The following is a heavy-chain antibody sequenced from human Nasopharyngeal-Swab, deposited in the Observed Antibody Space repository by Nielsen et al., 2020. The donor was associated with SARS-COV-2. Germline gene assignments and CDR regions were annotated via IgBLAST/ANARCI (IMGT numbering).Heavy chain of an antibody. CDR2: ISSYNGDT. Sequence: ASVQVSCKASGYTFTRFGISWVRQAPGQGLEWMGWISSYNGDTHYAHSLQGRITMTTDTSTSTAYLELRSLRSDDTAMYYCATAYGSVSSPEYWGQGTLVTVSS. V-gene: IGHV1-18*01. D-gene: IGHD3-10*01. CDR3: ATAYGSVSSPEY. CDR1: GYTFTRFG. J-gene: IGHJ4*02.